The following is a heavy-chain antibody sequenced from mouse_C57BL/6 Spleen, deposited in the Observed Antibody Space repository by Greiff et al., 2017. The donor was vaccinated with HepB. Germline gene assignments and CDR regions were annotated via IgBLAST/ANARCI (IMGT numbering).Heavy chain of an antibody. Sequence: EVKVVESGGGLVKPGGSLKLSCAASGFTFSSYAMSWVRQTPEKRLEWVATISDGGSYTYYPDNVKGRFTISRDNAKNNLYLQMSHLKSEDTAMYYCASDYYGSSYGAMDYWGQGTSVTVSS. CDR3: ASDYYGSSYGAMDY. V-gene: IGHV5-4*03. J-gene: IGHJ4*01. D-gene: IGHD1-1*01. CDR2: ISDGGSYT. CDR1: GFTFSSYA.